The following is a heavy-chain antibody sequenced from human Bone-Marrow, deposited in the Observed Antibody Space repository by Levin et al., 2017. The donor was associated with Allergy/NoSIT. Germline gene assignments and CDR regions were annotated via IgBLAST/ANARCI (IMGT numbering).Heavy chain of an antibody. CDR2: IYFYGNEK. CDR3: ARSRDGYNHGYS. CDR1: GFIFSNYG. D-gene: IGHD5-24*01. J-gene: IGHJ4*02. Sequence: GGSLRLSCAASGFIFSNYGMHWVRQAPGKGLQWVAVIYFYGNEKYYANSVKGRFTISRDLSNDTLYLEMNNLGVEDTAMYYCARSRDGYNHGYSWGQGTLVAVSS. V-gene: IGHV3-33*01.